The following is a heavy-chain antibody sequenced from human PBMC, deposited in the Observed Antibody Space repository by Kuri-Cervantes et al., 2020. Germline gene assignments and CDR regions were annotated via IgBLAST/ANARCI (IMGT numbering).Heavy chain of an antibody. CDR2: ISYDGSNK. V-gene: IGHV3-30*03. CDR3: ATNRRWLQFPYYYGMDV. CDR1: GFTFSSYG. J-gene: IGHJ6*02. Sequence: LSLTCAASGFTFSSYGMHWVRQAPGKGLEWVAVISYDGSNKYYADSVKGRFTISRDNAKNSLYLQMNSLRDEDTAVHYCATNRRWLQFPYYYGMDVWGQGTTVTVSS. D-gene: IGHD5-24*01.